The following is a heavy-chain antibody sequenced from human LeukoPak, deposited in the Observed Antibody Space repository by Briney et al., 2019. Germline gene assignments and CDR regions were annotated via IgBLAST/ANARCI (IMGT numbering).Heavy chain of an antibody. D-gene: IGHD3-9*01. Sequence: ASVKVSCKASGYTFTSYYMHWVRQAPGQGLEWMGIIDPSGGSTSYAQKFQGRVTMTRDMSTSTVYMELSSLRSEDTAVYYCARGSTVLRYFDGILPIGDYWGQGTLVTVSS. CDR2: IDPSGGST. CDR1: GYTFTSYY. V-gene: IGHV1-46*01. J-gene: IGHJ4*02. CDR3: ARGSTVLRYFDGILPIGDY.